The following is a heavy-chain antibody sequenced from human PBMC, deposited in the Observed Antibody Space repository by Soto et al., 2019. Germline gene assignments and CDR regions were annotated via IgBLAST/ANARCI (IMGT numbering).Heavy chain of an antibody. D-gene: IGHD3-16*01. CDR3: ARAAQKAGWGLAWNYYYGMDV. V-gene: IGHV3-21*01. J-gene: IGHJ6*02. CDR2: ISSSSSYI. Sequence: EVQLVESGGGLVKPGGSLRLSCAASGFTFSSYSMNWVRQAPGKGLEWVSSISSSSSYIYYADSVKGRFTISRDNAKNSLYLQMNSLRAEDTAVYYCARAAQKAGWGLAWNYYYGMDVWGQGTTVTVSS. CDR1: GFTFSSYS.